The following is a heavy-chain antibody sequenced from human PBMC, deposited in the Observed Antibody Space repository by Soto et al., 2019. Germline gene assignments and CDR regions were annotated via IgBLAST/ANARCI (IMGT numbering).Heavy chain of an antibody. J-gene: IGHJ4*02. D-gene: IGHD3-16*01. Sequence: GESLKISCLSSGYSFTTYRIGWVRQMPGKGLEWMGITYPDDSDTRYSPSFQGQVTISADKSINTAYLQWSSLKASDTAMYYCARRGHTNGGYYFDSWGQGTLVTVSS. CDR1: GYSFTTYR. V-gene: IGHV5-51*01. CDR2: TYPDDSDT. CDR3: ARRGHTNGGYYFDS.